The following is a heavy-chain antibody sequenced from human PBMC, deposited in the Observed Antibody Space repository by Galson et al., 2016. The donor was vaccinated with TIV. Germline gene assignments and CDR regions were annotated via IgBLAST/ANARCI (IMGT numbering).Heavy chain of an antibody. Sequence: SGKVSCKASGATFSRYAFNWVRQAPGQGLEWMGRIIPIFDTTNYAQNFQGRATIIADKSTNTVYMEVSRLRSDDTAVYYCARDSVSFGSGSYYPSSFDYWGQGTLVTVSS. D-gene: IGHD3-10*01. V-gene: IGHV1-69*06. CDR1: GATFSRYA. CDR3: ARDSVSFGSGSYYPSSFDY. J-gene: IGHJ4*02. CDR2: IIPIFDTT.